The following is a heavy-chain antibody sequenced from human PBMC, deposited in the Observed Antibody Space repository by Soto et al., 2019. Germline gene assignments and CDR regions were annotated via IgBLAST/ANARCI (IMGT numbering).Heavy chain of an antibody. CDR2: INPRNGDA. CDR3: ARHRFTSGSDYFDY. D-gene: IGHD1-1*01. CDR1: GYTFTDYN. Sequence: AARKVSCKTSGYTFTDYNLHWVRQAPGQGLEWMGSINPRNGDAVSPQKFQARVTMTRDASTTTAYMELIRLTSPDTAVYYCARHRFTSGSDYFDYWGQGTVVTVSS. J-gene: IGHJ4*02. V-gene: IGHV1-2*02.